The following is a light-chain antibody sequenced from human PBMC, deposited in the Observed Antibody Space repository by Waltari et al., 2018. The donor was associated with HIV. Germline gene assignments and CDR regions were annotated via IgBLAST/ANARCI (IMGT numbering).Light chain of an antibody. Sequence: QSVLTQPPSASGTPGPRVTIPCSGSPSKLRHNSVNWYQQFPGSAPKLLLYSNSQRPLGVPDRFSGSKSGSSASLAISGPQADDEAHYYCASWDDTLGVVFGGGTTLTVL. CDR3: ASWDDTLGVV. CDR1: PSKLRHNS. V-gene: IGLV1-44*01. J-gene: IGLJ2*01. CDR2: SNS.